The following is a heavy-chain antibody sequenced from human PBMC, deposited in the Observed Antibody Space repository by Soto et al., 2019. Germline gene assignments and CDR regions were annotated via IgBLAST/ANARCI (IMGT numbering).Heavy chain of an antibody. CDR3: VRQGIGNLHGLVDV. V-gene: IGHV4-59*08. D-gene: IGHD1-1*01. CDR1: SGPSSSHN. Sequence: QVQLQQSGPGLVKPSETLSLTCSVSSGPSSSHNWGWIRLPPGRGLEWIGYVYFTGGTSYNPSLKSRVTISADTSTNHISLTLSSVTAADTAVYYCVRQGIGNLHGLVDVWGQGTTVRVSS. J-gene: IGHJ6*02. CDR2: VYFTGGT.